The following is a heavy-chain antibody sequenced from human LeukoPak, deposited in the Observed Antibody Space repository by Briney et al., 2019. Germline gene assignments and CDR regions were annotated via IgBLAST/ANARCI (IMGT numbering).Heavy chain of an antibody. J-gene: IGHJ3*02. CDR1: GYTFTSYY. CDR3: ARGAQQLGFHWAFDI. V-gene: IGHV1-46*01. D-gene: IGHD6-13*01. CDR2: INPSGGST. Sequence: ASVKVSCKASGYTFTSYYMHWVRQAPGQGLEWMGIINPSGGSTSYAQKFQGRVTMTRDTPTSTVYMELGSLRSDDTAVYYCARGAQQLGFHWAFDIWGQGTMVTVSS.